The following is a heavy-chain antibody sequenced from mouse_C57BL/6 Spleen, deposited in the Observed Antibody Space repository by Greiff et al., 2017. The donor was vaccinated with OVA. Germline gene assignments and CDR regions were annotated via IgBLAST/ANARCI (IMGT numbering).Heavy chain of an antibody. CDR1: GYTFTDYE. Sequence: VQLQQSGAELVRPGASVTLSCKASGYTFTDYEMHWVKQTPVHGLEWIGAIDPETGGTAYNQKFKGKAILTADTSSSTAYMELRSLTSEDSAVYYCTGKRDMGTTGVATDYFDYWGQGTTLTVSS. D-gene: IGHD1-1*01. V-gene: IGHV1-15*01. CDR2: IDPETGGT. J-gene: IGHJ2*01. CDR3: TGKRDMGTTGVATDYFDY.